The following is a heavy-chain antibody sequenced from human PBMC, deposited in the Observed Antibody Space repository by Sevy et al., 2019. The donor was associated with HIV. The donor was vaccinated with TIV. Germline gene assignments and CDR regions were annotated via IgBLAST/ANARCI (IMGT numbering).Heavy chain of an antibody. CDR2: IFFSGRT. J-gene: IGHJ4*02. CDR3: ARHGGLVDRGFDY. V-gene: IGHV4-39*01. D-gene: IGHD3-10*01. Sequence: SETLSLTCIVSGGSIGRNSYDWGWIRQSPGKGLEWIGSIFFSGRTNYATSLKSRVTISVDKSKNQLSLQMRSVTATDTDLYYCARHGGLVDRGFDYWGQGTLVTVSS. CDR1: GGSIGRNSYD.